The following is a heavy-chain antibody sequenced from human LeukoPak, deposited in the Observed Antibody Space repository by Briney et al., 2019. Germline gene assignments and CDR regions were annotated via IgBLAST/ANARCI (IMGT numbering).Heavy chain of an antibody. CDR2: IYYSGST. Sequence: SETLSLTCTVSGGSISSYYWSWIRQPPEKGLEWIGYIYYSGSTNYNPSLKSRVTISVDTSKNQFSLKLSSVTAADTAVYYCARVVPEGYSDYWGQGTLVTVSS. CDR3: ARVVPEGYSDY. V-gene: IGHV4-59*01. J-gene: IGHJ4*02. CDR1: GGSISSYY. D-gene: IGHD2-2*02.